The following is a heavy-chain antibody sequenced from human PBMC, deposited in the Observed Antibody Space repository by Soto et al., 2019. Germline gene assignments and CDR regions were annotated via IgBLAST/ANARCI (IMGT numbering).Heavy chain of an antibody. Sequence: QVQLQESGPGLVKPSGTLSLTCAVSGGSISSSNWWSWVRQPPGKGLEWIGEIYHSGSTNYNPSLKSRVTISVDKSKNQLSLKLSSVTAADTAVYYCARGTYYYGSGSYSYYYYGMDVWGQGTTVTVSS. CDR3: ARGTYYYGSGSYSYYYYGMDV. J-gene: IGHJ6*02. CDR1: GGSISSSNW. V-gene: IGHV4-4*02. D-gene: IGHD3-10*01. CDR2: IYHSGST.